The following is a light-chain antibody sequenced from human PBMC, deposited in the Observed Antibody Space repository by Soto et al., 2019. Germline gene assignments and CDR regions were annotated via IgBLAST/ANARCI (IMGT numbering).Light chain of an antibody. J-gene: IGLJ2*01. CDR2: LKSDGSH. V-gene: IGLV4-69*01. Sequence: QPVLTQSPSASASLGASVKLTCTLSSGHTTYAIAWHQQQPGKGPRFLMSLKSDGSHNKGDRIPDRFSGSSSGAERYLIISSLQSEDEADYYCQTWGTGILVFGGGTKLTV. CDR3: QTWGTGILV. CDR1: SGHTTYA.